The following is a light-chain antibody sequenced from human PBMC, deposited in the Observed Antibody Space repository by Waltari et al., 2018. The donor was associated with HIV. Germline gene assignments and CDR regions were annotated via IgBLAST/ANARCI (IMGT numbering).Light chain of an antibody. V-gene: IGKV3-20*01. CDR1: QSVSSSF. CDR3: QQYGSSPP. CDR2: GAS. J-gene: IGKJ4*01. Sequence: EIVLTQSPGTLSLSPGERAALSCRASQSVSSSFLAWYQQKPGQAPRLLIYGASNGATGIPDRFSGSWSGTDFTLTISRLEPEDFAVYYCQQYGSSPPFGGGTKVEIK.